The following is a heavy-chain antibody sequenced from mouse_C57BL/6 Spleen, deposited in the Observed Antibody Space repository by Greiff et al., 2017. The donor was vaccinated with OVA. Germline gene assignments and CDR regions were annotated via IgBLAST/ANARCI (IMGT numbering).Heavy chain of an antibody. J-gene: IGHJ4*01. CDR1: GYSFTDYN. CDR3: ARGGAYDGYDAMDY. CDR2: INPNYGTT. Sequence: EVQLQQSGPELVKPGASVKISCKASGYSFTDYNMNWVKQSHGKSLEWIGVINPNYGTTSYNQKFKGKATLTVAKSSSTAYLQLNSLTSEDSAVYYCARGGAYDGYDAMDYWGQGTSVTVSS. V-gene: IGHV1-39*01. D-gene: IGHD2-12*01.